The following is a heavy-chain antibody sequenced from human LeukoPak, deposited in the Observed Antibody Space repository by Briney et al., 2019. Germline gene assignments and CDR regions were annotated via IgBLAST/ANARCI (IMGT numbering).Heavy chain of an antibody. CDR3: ARAGVATITVDY. J-gene: IGHJ4*02. D-gene: IGHD5-12*01. V-gene: IGHV4-59*01. CDR1: GGSISSYY. Sequence: SETLSLTCTVSGGSISSYYWSWIRQPPGKGLEWIGYIYYSGSTNYNPSLKSRVTIPVDTSKNQSSLKLSPVTAADTAVYYCARAGVATITVDYWGQGTLVTVSS. CDR2: IYYSGST.